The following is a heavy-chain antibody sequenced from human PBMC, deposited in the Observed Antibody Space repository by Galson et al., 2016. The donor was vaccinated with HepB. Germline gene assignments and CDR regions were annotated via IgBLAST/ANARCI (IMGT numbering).Heavy chain of an antibody. D-gene: IGHD1-1*01. CDR1: GGSIKNNY. V-gene: IGHV4-59*08. Sequence: ETLSLTCNVSGGSIKNNYWSWIRQSPVKGLEWIGYMFHSGSIKYNPSLTTRASMSIDTSKNQFSLRLTSVTVADMGVYYCASNVLGVTTFDIWGPGTMVTVSS. CDR3: ASNVLGVTTFDI. CDR2: MFHSGSI. J-gene: IGHJ3*02.